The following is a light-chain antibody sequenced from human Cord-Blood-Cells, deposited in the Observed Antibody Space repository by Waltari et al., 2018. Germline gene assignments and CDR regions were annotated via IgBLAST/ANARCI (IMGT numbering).Light chain of an antibody. Sequence: EIVLTHPPATLSLPPGGGATLPCRASQSVSSDFAWYQQKHGQAPRLLIYDASNRATGIPARFRGSESGTDCTLTISSLEPQDFALYFCQQRSNRPPLTFGEGTKVEIK. J-gene: IGKJ4*01. CDR1: QSVSSD. CDR3: QQRSNRPPLT. CDR2: DAS. V-gene: IGKV3-11*01.